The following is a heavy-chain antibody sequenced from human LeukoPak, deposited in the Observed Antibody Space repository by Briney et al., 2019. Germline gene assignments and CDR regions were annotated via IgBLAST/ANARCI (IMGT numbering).Heavy chain of an antibody. J-gene: IGHJ4*02. D-gene: IGHD6-13*01. CDR2: IYYSGST. Sequence: SETLSLTCAVYGGSFSGYYWSWIRQPPGKGLEWIGYIYYSGSTYYNPSLKSRVTISVDTSKNQFSLKLSSVTAADTAVYYCAQSELTAAGIWDFDYWGQGTLVTVSS. CDR3: AQSELTAAGIWDFDY. V-gene: IGHV4-59*06. CDR1: GGSFSGYY.